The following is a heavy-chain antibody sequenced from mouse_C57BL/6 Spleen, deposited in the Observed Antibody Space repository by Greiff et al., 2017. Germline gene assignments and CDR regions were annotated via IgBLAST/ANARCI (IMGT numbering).Heavy chain of an antibody. CDR1: GYTFTSYW. CDR2: IYPGNSDT. CDR3: TREELTGNYAMDY. V-gene: IGHV1-5*01. Sequence: VQLQQSGTVLARPGASVKMSCKTSGYTFTSYWMHWVKQRPGQGLEWIGAIYPGNSDTSYNQKFKGKAKLTAVTSASTAYMELSSLTNEDSAVYYCTREELTGNYAMDYWGQGTSVTVSS. J-gene: IGHJ4*01. D-gene: IGHD4-1*01.